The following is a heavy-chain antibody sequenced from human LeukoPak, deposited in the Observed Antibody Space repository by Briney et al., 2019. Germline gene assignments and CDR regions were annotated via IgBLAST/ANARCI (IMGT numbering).Heavy chain of an antibody. V-gene: IGHV3-48*03. CDR2: ISTTGSSI. J-gene: IGHJ4*02. Sequence: GGSLRLSCAASGFTFSSYEMNWVRQAPGKGLEWVSYISTTGSSIYYADSVKGRFTISRDNVKNLLYLQMNSLRAEDTAMYYCAKSSNEWELDSFDHWGPGSLVPVSS. CDR1: GFTFSSYE. D-gene: IGHD4-23*01. CDR3: AKSSNEWELDSFDH.